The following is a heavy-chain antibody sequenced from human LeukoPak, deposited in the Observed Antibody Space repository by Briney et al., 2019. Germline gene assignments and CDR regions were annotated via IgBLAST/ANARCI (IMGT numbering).Heavy chain of an antibody. CDR1: GFTFSTYA. CDR2: ISTSSSYI. V-gene: IGHV3-21*01. Sequence: PGGSLRLSSAASGFTFSTYAMTWVRQAQGKGLEWVSSISTSSSYIYYADSVKGRFTISRDNAKNSLYLQMNSLRAEDTAVYYCARAPYYYDSSGYYYDDYPDFWDQGTLVTVSS. D-gene: IGHD3-22*01. CDR3: ARAPYYYDSSGYYYDDYPDF. J-gene: IGHJ4*02.